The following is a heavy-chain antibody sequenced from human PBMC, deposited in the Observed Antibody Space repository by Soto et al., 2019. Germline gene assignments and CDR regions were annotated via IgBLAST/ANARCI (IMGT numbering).Heavy chain of an antibody. Sequence: SETLSLTCAVSGDSITSVGYSWSWIRQPPGKALEWIGYIYHTGTIYYTAALKSRVTISLDRSKNQISLSLNSVTAADTAVYYCAATVFGEYSHYALDVWGQGTTVTVSS. CDR1: GDSITSVGYS. CDR2: IYHTGTI. D-gene: IGHD3-3*01. V-gene: IGHV4-30-2*01. J-gene: IGHJ6*02. CDR3: AATVFGEYSHYALDV.